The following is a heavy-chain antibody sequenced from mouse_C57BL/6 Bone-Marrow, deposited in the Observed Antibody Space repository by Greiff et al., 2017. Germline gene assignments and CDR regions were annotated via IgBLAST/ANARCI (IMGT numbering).Heavy chain of an antibody. V-gene: IGHV1-52*01. J-gene: IGHJ3*01. Sequence: QVQLKQPGAELVKPGASVKLSCKASGYTFTNYWMHWVKQRPIQGLEWIGNIDPSDSETHYNHKFKDKATLTVDKSSSTAYMQLSSLTSEDSAVYDCARWGFAYWGQGTLVTVSA. CDR1: GYTFTNYW. CDR3: ARWGFAY. CDR2: IDPSDSET.